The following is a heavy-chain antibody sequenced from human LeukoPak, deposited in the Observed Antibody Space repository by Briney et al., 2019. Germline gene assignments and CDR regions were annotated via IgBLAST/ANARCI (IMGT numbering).Heavy chain of an antibody. D-gene: IGHD2-15*01. CDR3: ARAPQVAATLYYYYYMDV. CDR1: GYTFTSYG. Sequence: ASVKVSCKASGYTFTSYGISWVRQAPGQGLEWMGWISAYNGNTNYAQKLQGRVTMTTDTSTSTAYMELRSLRSDDTAVYYCARAPQVAATLYYYYYMDVWGKGTTVTVSS. V-gene: IGHV1-18*01. J-gene: IGHJ6*03. CDR2: ISAYNGNT.